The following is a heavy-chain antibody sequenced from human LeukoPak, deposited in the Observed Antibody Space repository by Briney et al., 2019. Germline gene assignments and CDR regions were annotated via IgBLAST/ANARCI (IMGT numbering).Heavy chain of an antibody. D-gene: IGHD6-13*01. CDR1: GFTFSSYS. Sequence: PGGSLRLSCAASGFTFSSYSMKWVRQAPGKGLEWVSSISSSSSYISYADSVKGRFTISRDNSKNTLYLQMNSLRAEDTAVYDCAKVAGPGYSSRDNWFDPWGQGTLVTVSS. CDR2: ISSSSSYI. J-gene: IGHJ5*02. CDR3: AKVAGPGYSSRDNWFDP. V-gene: IGHV3-21*04.